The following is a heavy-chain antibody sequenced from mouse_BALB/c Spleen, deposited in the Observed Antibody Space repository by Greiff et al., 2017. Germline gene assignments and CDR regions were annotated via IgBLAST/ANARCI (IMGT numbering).Heavy chain of an antibody. J-gene: IGHJ4*01. CDR2: IDPANGNT. V-gene: IGHV14-3*02. CDR1: GFNIKDTY. D-gene: IGHD2-2*01. Sequence: VQLKQSGAELVKPGASVKLSCTASGFNIKDTYMHWVKQRPEQGLEWIGRIDPANGNTKYDPKFQGKATITADTSSNTAYLQLSSLTSEDTAVYYCDGYYYAMDYWGQGTSVTVSS. CDR3: DGYYYAMDY.